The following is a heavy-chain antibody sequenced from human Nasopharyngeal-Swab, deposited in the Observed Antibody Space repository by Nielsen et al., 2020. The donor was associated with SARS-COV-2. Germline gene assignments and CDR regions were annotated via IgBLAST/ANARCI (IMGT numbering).Heavy chain of an antibody. CDR3: AKDGGRSSGWYYFDY. J-gene: IGHJ4*02. CDR1: GFTFSSYG. D-gene: IGHD6-19*01. CDR2: ISYDGSNK. Sequence: GESLKISCAASGFTFSSYGMHWVRQAPGKGLEWVAVISYDGSNKCYADSVKGRFTISRDNSKNTLYLQMNSLRAEDTAVYYCAKDGGRSSGWYYFDYWGQGTLVTVSS. V-gene: IGHV3-30*18.